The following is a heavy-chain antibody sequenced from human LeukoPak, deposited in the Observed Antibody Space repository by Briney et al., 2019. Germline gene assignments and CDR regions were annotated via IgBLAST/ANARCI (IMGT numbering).Heavy chain of an antibody. Sequence: SETLSLTCTVSGGSISSYYWSWIRQPPGKGLEWIGYIYYSGSTNYNPSLKSRVTISVDTSKNQFSLKLSSVTAADTAVYYCARGELLPRAFAFDIWGQGTMVTVSS. CDR3: ARGELLPRAFAFDI. CDR1: GGSISSYY. J-gene: IGHJ3*02. V-gene: IGHV4-59*01. CDR2: IYYSGST. D-gene: IGHD2-15*01.